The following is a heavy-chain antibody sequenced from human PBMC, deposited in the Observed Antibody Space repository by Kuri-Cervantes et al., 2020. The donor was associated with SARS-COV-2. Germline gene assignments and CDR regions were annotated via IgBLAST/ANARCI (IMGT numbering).Heavy chain of an antibody. J-gene: IGHJ4*02. CDR1: GLPFSDNA. V-gene: IGHV3-23*01. Sequence: GESLKISCVASGLPFSDNAMSWVRQTPGKGLEWLSYISASGGTTFYADSVKGRFTVSRDNTKNILHLHMHSLRADDTALYYCARRNFYGTRDYFDFWGQGTLVTVSS. D-gene: IGHD2/OR15-2a*01. CDR2: ISASGGTT. CDR3: ARRNFYGTRDYFDF.